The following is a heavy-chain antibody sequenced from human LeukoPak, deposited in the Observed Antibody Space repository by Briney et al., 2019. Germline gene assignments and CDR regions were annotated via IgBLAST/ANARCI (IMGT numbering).Heavy chain of an antibody. D-gene: IGHD2-21*02. J-gene: IGHJ4*02. CDR3: ARGGYCGGDCYSDY. Sequence: GASVKVSCKASGGTFSSYAISWVRQAPGQGLEWMGGIIPIFGTANYAQKFQGRVTITADESTSTAYMELSSLRSEDTAVYYCARGGYCGGDCYSDYWSQGTLVTVSS. V-gene: IGHV1-69*01. CDR2: IIPIFGTA. CDR1: GGTFSSYA.